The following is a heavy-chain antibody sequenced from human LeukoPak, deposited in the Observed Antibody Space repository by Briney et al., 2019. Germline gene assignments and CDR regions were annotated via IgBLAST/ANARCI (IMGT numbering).Heavy chain of an antibody. V-gene: IGHV4-59*01. CDR3: AGSIDLEFDP. CDR1: GGSISSYY. J-gene: IGHJ5*02. Sequence: PSETLSLTCTVSGGSISSYYWSWIRQPPGKGLEWIGYIYYTGSTNYNPSLKSRVTISVDTSKNQFSLKLSSVTAADTAVYYCAGSIDLEFDPWGQGTLVTASS. D-gene: IGHD3-9*01. CDR2: IYYTGST.